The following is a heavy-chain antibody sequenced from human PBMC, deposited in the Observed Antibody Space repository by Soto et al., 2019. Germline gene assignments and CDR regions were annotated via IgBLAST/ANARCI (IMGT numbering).Heavy chain of an antibody. Sequence: SETLSLTCTVSGGSISSYYWSWIRQPPGKGLEWIGYIYYSGSTNYNPSLKGRVTISVDTSKNQFSLKLSSVTAADTAVYYCATKSYDYIWGSYQQGAFDIWGQGTMVTVSS. J-gene: IGHJ3*02. D-gene: IGHD3-16*02. CDR2: IYYSGST. CDR3: ATKSYDYIWGSYQQGAFDI. CDR1: GGSISSYY. V-gene: IGHV4-59*01.